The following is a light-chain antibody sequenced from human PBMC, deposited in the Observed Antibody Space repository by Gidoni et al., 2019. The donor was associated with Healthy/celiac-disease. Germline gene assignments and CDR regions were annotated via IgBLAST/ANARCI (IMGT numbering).Light chain of an antibody. J-gene: IGKJ2*03. CDR1: QSVLYSSNNKNF. Sequence: DIVMTQSPDALAVSLGVRATINCKSSQSVLYSSNNKNFLAWYQQKPGQPPKLLIYWASTRESGVPVRFSGSGSGTDFTLTISSLQAEDVAVYYCQQYYSTPYSFGQGTKLEIK. V-gene: IGKV4-1*01. CDR3: QQYYSTPYS. CDR2: WAS.